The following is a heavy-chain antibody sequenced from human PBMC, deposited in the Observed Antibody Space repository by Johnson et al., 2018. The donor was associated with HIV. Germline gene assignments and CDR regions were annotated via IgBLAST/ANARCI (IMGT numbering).Heavy chain of an antibody. Sequence: VQLVESGGGVVQPGRSLRLSCAASGFTFSSYGMHWVRQAPGKGLEWVAVISYDGSNKYYADSVKGRFTISRDNSKNTLYLQMNSLRIDDTGVYYCAKDLGAAELTPDVFDLWGQGTMVTVSS. CDR1: GFTFSSYG. V-gene: IGHV3-30*18. D-gene: IGHD1-7*01. CDR3: AKDLGAAELTPDVFDL. J-gene: IGHJ3*01. CDR2: ISYDGSNK.